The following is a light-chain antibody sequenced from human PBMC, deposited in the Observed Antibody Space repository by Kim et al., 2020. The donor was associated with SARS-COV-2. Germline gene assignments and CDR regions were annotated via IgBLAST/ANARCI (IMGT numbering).Light chain of an antibody. CDR1: SGYSNYK. V-gene: IGLV9-49*01. CDR3: GADHGSGSNFVSWV. Sequence: QPVLTQPPSVSASLGASVTLTCTLSSGYSNYKVDWYQQRPGKGPRFVMRVGTGGIVGSKGDGIPDRFSVLGSGLNRYLTIKNIQEEDESDYHCGADHGSGSNFVSWVFGGGTQLTVL. J-gene: IGLJ3*02. CDR2: VGTGGIVG.